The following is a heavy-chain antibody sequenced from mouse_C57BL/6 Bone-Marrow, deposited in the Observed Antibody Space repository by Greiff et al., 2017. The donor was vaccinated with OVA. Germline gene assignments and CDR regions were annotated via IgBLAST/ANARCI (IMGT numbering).Heavy chain of an antibody. Sequence: VMLVESGAELARPGASVKLSCKASGYTFTSYGISWVKQRTGQGLEWIGEIYPRSGNTYYNEKFKGKATLTADKSSSTAYMELRSLTSEDSAVYFCARSLYYYGSSYFDYWGQGTTLTVSS. CDR2: IYPRSGNT. V-gene: IGHV1-81*01. D-gene: IGHD1-1*01. J-gene: IGHJ2*01. CDR3: ARSLYYYGSSYFDY. CDR1: GYTFTSYG.